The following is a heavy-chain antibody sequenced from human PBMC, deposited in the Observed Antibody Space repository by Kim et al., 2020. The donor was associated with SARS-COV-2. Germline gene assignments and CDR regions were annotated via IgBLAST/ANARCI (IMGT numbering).Heavy chain of an antibody. D-gene: IGHD6-13*01. CDR3: ARQRSSSHAVLFDY. CDR1: GGSISSSSYY. J-gene: IGHJ4*02. V-gene: IGHV4-39*01. CDR2: IYYSGST. Sequence: SETLSLTCTVSGGSISSSSYYWGWIRQPPGKGLEWIGSIYYSGSTYYNPSLKSRVTISVDTSKNQFSLKLSSVTAADTAVYYCARQRSSSHAVLFDYWGQGTLVTVSS.